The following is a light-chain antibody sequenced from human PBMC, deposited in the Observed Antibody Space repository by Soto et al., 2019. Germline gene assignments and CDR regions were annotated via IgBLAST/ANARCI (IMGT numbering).Light chain of an antibody. CDR2: AVS. CDR3: CSDAGNTTFK. CDR1: NSDVGNYNL. V-gene: IGLV2-23*02. J-gene: IGLJ2*01. Sequence: QSALTQPASVSGSPEQWITISGAGTNSDVGNYNLVSWYQHHPGKAPRLIIYAVSKRPSGISDRFSGSKSGSTASLTISGLQPEDEAAYHCCSDAGNTTFKFGGGTKLTVL.